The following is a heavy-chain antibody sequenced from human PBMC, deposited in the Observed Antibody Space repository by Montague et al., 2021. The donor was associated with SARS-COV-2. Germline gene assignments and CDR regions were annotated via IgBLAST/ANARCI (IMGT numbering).Heavy chain of an antibody. V-gene: IGHV3-9*01. CDR3: AKVMREDYYDSSGSPDAFDI. D-gene: IGHD3-22*01. Sequence: SLRLSCAASGFTFDDYAMHLFRQAPGKGLEWVSGISWKSGSIAYSDSVKGRFTISRDNAKNSLYLQMNSLRAEDTALYYCAKVMREDYYDSSGSPDAFDIWGQGTMVTVSS. J-gene: IGHJ3*02. CDR1: GFTFDDYA. CDR2: ISWKSGSI.